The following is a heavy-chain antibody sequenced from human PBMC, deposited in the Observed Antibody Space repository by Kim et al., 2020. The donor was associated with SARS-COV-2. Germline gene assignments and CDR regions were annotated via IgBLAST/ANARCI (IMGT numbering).Heavy chain of an antibody. D-gene: IGHD5-12*01. J-gene: IGHJ2*01. Sequence: SETLSLTCTVSGGSISSYYWSWIRQPPGKGLEWIGYIYYSGSTNYNPSLKSRGTISVDTSKNQFSLKLSSVTAADTAVYYCAQYSGYDFYWYFDLWGRGTLVTVSS. CDR1: GGSISSYY. CDR3: AQYSGYDFYWYFDL. V-gene: IGHV4-59*01. CDR2: IYYSGST.